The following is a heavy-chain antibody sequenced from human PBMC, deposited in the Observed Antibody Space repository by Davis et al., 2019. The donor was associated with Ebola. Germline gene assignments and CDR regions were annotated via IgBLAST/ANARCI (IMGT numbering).Heavy chain of an antibody. Sequence: GGSLRLSCAASASTFSGYAMHWVRQAPGKGLEWVANIKQEGSETYYVDSVKGRFTISRDNAKNSLYLQMNSLRAEDTAVYYCAAVFGDDFWSGPLGYWGQGTLVTVSS. V-gene: IGHV3-7*01. CDR1: ASTFSGYA. D-gene: IGHD3-3*01. CDR3: AAVFGDDFWSGPLGY. J-gene: IGHJ4*02. CDR2: IKQEGSET.